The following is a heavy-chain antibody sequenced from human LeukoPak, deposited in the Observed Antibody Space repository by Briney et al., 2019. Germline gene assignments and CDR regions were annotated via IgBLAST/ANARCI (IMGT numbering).Heavy chain of an antibody. CDR3: ARAYSSSWYSDDAFDI. CDR2: IYSGGST. J-gene: IGHJ3*02. Sequence: PGGSLRLSCAASGFTVSSNYMSWVRQAPGKGLEWVSVIYSGGSTYYADSVKGRFTISRDNSKNTLYLQMNSLRAEDTAVYYCARAYSSSWYSDDAFDIWGQGTMVTVSS. D-gene: IGHD6-13*01. CDR1: GFTVSSNY. V-gene: IGHV3-53*01.